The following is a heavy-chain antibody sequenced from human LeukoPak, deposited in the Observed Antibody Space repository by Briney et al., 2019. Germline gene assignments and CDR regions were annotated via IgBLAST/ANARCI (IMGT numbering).Heavy chain of an antibody. Sequence: SETLSLTCSVSGASISSRDHYWAWIRQPPGKGLEWIGSVYFSGSTYYKASLKGRLTISVDTSKNQFSLTLKSVTAADTSVYYCARGVEMWSYFDSWGQGTPVIVS. CDR2: VYFSGST. CDR3: ARGVEMWSYFDS. J-gene: IGHJ4*02. D-gene: IGHD2-21*01. CDR1: GASISSRDHY. V-gene: IGHV4-39*01.